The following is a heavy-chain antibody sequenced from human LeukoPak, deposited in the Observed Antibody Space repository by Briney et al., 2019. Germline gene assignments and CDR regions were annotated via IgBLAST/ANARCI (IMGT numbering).Heavy chain of an antibody. CDR3: AREAVPGTPPHFDY. V-gene: IGHV1-2*02. J-gene: IGHJ4*02. D-gene: IGHD6-19*01. CDR1: GYTFTGFY. CDR2: INPNSGGT. Sequence: ASVKVSCKASGYTFTGFYIHWVRQAPGQGLEWMGWINPNSGGTHYAQKLQGRVTMTRVTSISTAYMELSRLRSDDTAVYFCAREAVPGTPPHFDYWGQGTLVTVSS.